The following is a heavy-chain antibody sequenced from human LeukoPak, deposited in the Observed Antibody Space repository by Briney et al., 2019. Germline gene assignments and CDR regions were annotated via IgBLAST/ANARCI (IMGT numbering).Heavy chain of an antibody. CDR2: ISSSSSYI. D-gene: IGHD4-17*01. J-gene: IGHJ4*02. CDR1: GFTFSSYS. Sequence: GGSLRLSCAASGFTFSSYSMNWVRQAPGKGLEWVSSISSSSSYIYYADSVKGRFTISRDNARNSLYLQMNSLRAEDTAVYYCARFHSVTTFDYWGQGTLVTVSS. V-gene: IGHV3-21*01. CDR3: ARFHSVTTFDY.